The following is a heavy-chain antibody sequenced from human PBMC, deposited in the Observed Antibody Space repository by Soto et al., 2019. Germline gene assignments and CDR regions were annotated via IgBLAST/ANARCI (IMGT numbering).Heavy chain of an antibody. CDR2: INHSGST. Sequence: SETLSLTCAVYGGSFSGYYWSWIRQPPGKGLELIGEINHSGSTNYNPSLKSRVTISVDTSKNQFSLKLSSVTAADTAVYYCASNRYTSNYYYYYGMDVWGQGTTVTVSS. CDR3: ASNRYTSNYYYYYGMDV. CDR1: GGSFSGYY. V-gene: IGHV4-34*01. D-gene: IGHD3-16*02. J-gene: IGHJ6*02.